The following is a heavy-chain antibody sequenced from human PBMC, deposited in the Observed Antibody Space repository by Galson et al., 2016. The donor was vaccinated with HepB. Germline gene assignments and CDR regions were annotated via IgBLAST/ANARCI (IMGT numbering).Heavy chain of an antibody. CDR1: GDSIGYYY. CDR3: ARTRIAVSGFYFQH. CDR2: VYYSGHT. Sequence: SETLSLTCTVSGDSIGYYYWSWVRQSPEKGLEWIGNVYYSGHTNYNPSLKSRVTIPVDTSENQFSLKLTSVTAADTAVYYCARTRIAVSGFYFQHWGQGALVSVSS. V-gene: IGHV4-59*01. D-gene: IGHD6-19*01. J-gene: IGHJ1*01.